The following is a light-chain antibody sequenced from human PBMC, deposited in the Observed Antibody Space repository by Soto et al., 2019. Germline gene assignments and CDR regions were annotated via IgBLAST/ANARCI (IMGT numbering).Light chain of an antibody. CDR2: GAS. Sequence: EIVLTQSPGSLSLSPGGRATLSCRASQSVDSTFFAWYQKKPGQAPRLLIYGASKRATGVPDRFSGSGSGTDFTLTISRLEPEDFAVYYCQQYMSSVTFGQGTKVEI. CDR3: QQYMSSVT. J-gene: IGKJ1*01. V-gene: IGKV3-20*01. CDR1: QSVDSTF.